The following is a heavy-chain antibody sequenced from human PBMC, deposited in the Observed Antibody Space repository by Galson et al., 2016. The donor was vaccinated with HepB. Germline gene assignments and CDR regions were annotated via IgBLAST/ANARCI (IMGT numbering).Heavy chain of an antibody. CDR3: ARADSNYDYVWGCYRSPRGFDI. D-gene: IGHD3-16*02. CDR1: GYTFISYG. Sequence: SVTVSCKASGYTFISYGIHWVRQAPGQRLEWMGSINAGNGDTKSPHKFQGRVTIARDTSESTAFMELTGLSSEDTAVYYCARADSNYDYVWGCYRSPRGFDIWGQGTMVTVSS. J-gene: IGHJ3*02. CDR2: INAGNGDT. V-gene: IGHV1-3*01.